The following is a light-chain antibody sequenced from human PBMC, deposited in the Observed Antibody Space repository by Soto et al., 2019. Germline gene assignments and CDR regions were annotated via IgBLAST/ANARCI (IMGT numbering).Light chain of an antibody. Sequence: DIQMTPSPSSLYASVGDRVTITCPASQDISNYLNWYQQKQGKXXKXXIYDASNLETGVPSRFSGSGSGTDGTFTISSLQPEDIETYYCQQYDNLPLTFGGGTKVDIK. J-gene: IGKJ4*01. CDR2: DAS. CDR3: QQYDNLPLT. V-gene: IGKV1-33*01. CDR1: QDISNY.